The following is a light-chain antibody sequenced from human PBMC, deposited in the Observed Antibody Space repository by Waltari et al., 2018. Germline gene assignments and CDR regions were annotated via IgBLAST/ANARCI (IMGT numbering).Light chain of an antibody. V-gene: IGKV1-39*01. CDR1: QRISGY. CDR2: AAT. CDR3: QQSYSVPWT. J-gene: IGKJ1*01. Sequence: DIQLTQSPSSLSASVGDRVTMTCRASQRISGYLHWYQKKPGKALKLLIYAATSLESGVPSRFSGSESGTDFTLTITSLHPEDYATYYCQQSYSVPWTFGQGTQVEVK.